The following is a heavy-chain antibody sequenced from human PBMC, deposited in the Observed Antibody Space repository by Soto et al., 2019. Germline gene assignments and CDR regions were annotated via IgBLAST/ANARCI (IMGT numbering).Heavy chain of an antibody. CDR1: GFTFSSYA. CDR3: AKYRLFDSGFPFDX. Sequence: GGSLRLSFAASGFTFSSYAMSWVRQAPGKGLEWVASISCSGGSTYYADSVKVRFTISIDNSKNTLYLQMNSLRAEDTAVYYCAKYRLFDSGFPFDXWGQGTLVTVSX. CDR2: ISCSGGST. D-gene: IGHD2-21*01. J-gene: IGHJ4*02. V-gene: IGHV3-23*01.